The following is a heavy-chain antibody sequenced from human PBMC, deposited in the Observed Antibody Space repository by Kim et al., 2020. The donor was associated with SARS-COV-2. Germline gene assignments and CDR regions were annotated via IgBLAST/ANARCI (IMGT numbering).Heavy chain of an antibody. CDR1: GFTFSSYG. CDR3: AGRDWNNYGMDV. D-gene: IGHD1-1*01. CDR2: IWFDGSSK. V-gene: IGHV3-33*01. Sequence: GGSLRLSCAASGFTFSSYGIHWVRQAPGKGLEWVAVIWFDGSSKYYEDSVKGRFTISRDNSKNMVYLQMNSLRAEDTAVYYCAGRDWNNYGMDVWGQGTTVTVSS. J-gene: IGHJ6*02.